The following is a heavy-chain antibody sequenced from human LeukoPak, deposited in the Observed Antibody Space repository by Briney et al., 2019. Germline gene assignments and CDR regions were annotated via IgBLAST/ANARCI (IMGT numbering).Heavy chain of an antibody. Sequence: SETLSLTCTVSGGSLSSSSYFWGWIRQPPGKGLEWIGSIYYSGNTYYNPSLKSRVTISVDTSKNQFSLKLSSVTAADTAVYYCARHQGSRSWISGFDYWGQGTLVTVSS. CDR1: GGSLSSSSYF. D-gene: IGHD5-12*01. V-gene: IGHV4-39*01. J-gene: IGHJ4*02. CDR3: ARHQGSRSWISGFDY. CDR2: IYYSGNT.